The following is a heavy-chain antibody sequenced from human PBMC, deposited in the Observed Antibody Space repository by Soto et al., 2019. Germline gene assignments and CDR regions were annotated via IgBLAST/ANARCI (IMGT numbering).Heavy chain of an antibody. CDR3: TTKEYSSPAGYGMDV. V-gene: IGHV3-15*01. CDR1: GFTFSNAL. D-gene: IGHD6-6*01. Sequence: GGSLRLSCAASGFTFSNALMSWVRQSPGKGLEWVGRIKSKTDGGTTDYAAPVKGRFTISRDDSKNTLYLQMNSLKTEDTTVYYCTTKEYSSPAGYGMDVWGQGTTVTVSS. CDR2: IKSKTDGGTT. J-gene: IGHJ6*02.